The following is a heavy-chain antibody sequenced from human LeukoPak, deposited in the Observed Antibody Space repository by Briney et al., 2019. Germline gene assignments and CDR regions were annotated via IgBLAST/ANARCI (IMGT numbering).Heavy chain of an antibody. Sequence: SETLSLTCTVSGGSISSGGYYWSWIRQHPGTGLEWIGYIYYSGSTYYNPSLKGRVTMSVDTSKNQFSLKLSSVTAADTAVYYCARAGRGYCSSTSCEYNWFDPWGQGTLVTVSS. D-gene: IGHD2-2*01. CDR1: GGSISSGGYY. V-gene: IGHV4-31*03. J-gene: IGHJ5*02. CDR2: IYYSGST. CDR3: ARAGRGYCSSTSCEYNWFDP.